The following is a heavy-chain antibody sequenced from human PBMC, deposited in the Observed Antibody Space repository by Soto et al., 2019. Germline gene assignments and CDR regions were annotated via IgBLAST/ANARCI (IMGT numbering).Heavy chain of an antibody. V-gene: IGHV1-18*01. CDR1: GYTFTSYG. Sequence: GASVKVSCKASGYTFTSYGISWVRQAPGQALEWMGWISAYNGNTNYAQKLQGRVTMTTDTSTSTAYMELRSLRSDDTAVYYCARGYYDSSGPASFYYYYYGMDVWGQGTTVTVSS. D-gene: IGHD3-22*01. CDR2: ISAYNGNT. CDR3: ARGYYDSSGPASFYYYYYGMDV. J-gene: IGHJ6*02.